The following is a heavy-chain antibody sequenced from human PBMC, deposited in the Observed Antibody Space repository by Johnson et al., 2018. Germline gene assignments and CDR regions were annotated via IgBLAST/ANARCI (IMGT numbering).Heavy chain of an antibody. Sequence: QVQLVQSGGGVVQPGRSLRLSCAASGFSFSSYGMHWVRQAPVRGLEWMAFISYDGSHKYYADSVKGRVTISRDNSKNTLYLQMNSLRAEDTAVYYCAPQFYQLLWCMDVWGKGTTVTVSS. D-gene: IGHD2-2*01. CDR1: GFSFSSYG. CDR2: ISYDGSHK. V-gene: IGHV3-30*03. J-gene: IGHJ6*03. CDR3: APQFYQLLWCMDV.